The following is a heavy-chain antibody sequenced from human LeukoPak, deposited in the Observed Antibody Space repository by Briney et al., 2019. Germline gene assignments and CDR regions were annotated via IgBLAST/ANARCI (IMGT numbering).Heavy chain of an antibody. Sequence: PSETLSLTCTVSGGSISSYYWSWIRQPPGKGLEWIGYIYYSGSTYYNPSLKSRVTISVDTSKNQFSLKLSSVTAADTAVYYCARDGGVYNPMVYAAWGQGTLVTVSS. CDR1: GGSISSYY. D-gene: IGHD2-8*01. J-gene: IGHJ4*02. CDR3: ARDGGVYNPMVYAA. CDR2: IYYSGST. V-gene: IGHV4-59*12.